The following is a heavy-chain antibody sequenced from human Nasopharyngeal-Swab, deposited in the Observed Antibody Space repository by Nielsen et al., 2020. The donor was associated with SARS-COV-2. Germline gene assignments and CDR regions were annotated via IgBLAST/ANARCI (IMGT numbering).Heavy chain of an antibody. V-gene: IGHV3-23*01. CDR3: AKDLVGSFDY. Sequence: GESLKISCAASGFTFSSYAMSWVRQAPGKGLEWVSAISGSGGSTYYADSVKGRFTISRDNSKNTLYLQMNSLRAEGTAVYYCAKDLVGSFDYWGQGTLVTVSS. CDR2: ISGSGGST. J-gene: IGHJ4*02. D-gene: IGHD2-15*01. CDR1: GFTFSSYA.